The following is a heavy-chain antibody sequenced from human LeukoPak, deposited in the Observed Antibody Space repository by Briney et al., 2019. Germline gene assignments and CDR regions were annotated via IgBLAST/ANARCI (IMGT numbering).Heavy chain of an antibody. D-gene: IGHD3-22*01. CDR1: GGSVSSYY. J-gene: IGHJ4*02. Sequence: SETLSLTCTVSGGSVSSYYHNWIRQPPGKGLEWIGYIYNNVDTNYNPSLKTRVTISVDTSKNQFSLKLSSVTAADTAVYYCARTDSSGYYYRRTFDYWGQGTLVTVSS. V-gene: IGHV4-4*09. CDR3: ARTDSSGYYYRRTFDY. CDR2: IYNNVDT.